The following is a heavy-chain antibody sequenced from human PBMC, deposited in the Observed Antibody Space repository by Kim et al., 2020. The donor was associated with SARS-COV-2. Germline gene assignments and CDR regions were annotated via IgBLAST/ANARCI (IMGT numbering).Heavy chain of an antibody. J-gene: IGHJ6*02. CDR2: T. V-gene: IGHV4-39*01. D-gene: IGHD1-26*01. Sequence: TYNNRHLKSRVPISVDTSKNQFSLRLSSVTAADTAVYYWARHRVGRGMDVWGQGTTVTVSS. CDR3: ARHRVGRGMDV.